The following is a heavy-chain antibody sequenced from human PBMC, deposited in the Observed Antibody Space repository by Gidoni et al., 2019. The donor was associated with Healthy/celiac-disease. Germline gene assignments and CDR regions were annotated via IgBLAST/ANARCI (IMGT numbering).Heavy chain of an antibody. V-gene: IGHV4-39*01. CDR1: GGSISSSSYY. D-gene: IGHD2-2*01. Sequence: QLQLQESGPGLVKPSETLSLTCTVSGGSISSSSYYWGWIRQPPGKGLEWIGSIYYSGSTYYNPSLKSRVTISVDTSKNQCSLKLSSVTAADTAVYYCARRIRGGVPAAGYYYGMDVWGQGTTVTVSS. J-gene: IGHJ6*02. CDR2: IYYSGST. CDR3: ARRIRGGVPAAGYYYGMDV.